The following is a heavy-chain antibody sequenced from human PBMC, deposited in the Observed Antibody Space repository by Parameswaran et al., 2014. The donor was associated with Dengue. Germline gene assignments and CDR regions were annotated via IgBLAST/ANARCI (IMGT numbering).Heavy chain of an antibody. Sequence: VRQMPGKGLEWVGRIRSKANSYATAYAASVKGRFTISRDDSKNTAYLQMNSLKTEDTAVYYCTRPTPTTKGLLYWYFDLWGRGTLVTVSS. J-gene: IGHJ2*01. CDR2: IRSKANSYAT. V-gene: IGHV3-73*01. CDR3: TRPTPTTKGLLYWYFDL. D-gene: IGHD1-7*01.